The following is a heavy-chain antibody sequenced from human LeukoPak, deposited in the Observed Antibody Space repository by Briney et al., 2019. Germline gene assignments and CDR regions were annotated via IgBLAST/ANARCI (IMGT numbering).Heavy chain of an antibody. CDR3: ARRGDGGRSFDY. CDR1: GFSFSNYG. V-gene: IGHV3-23*01. J-gene: IGHJ4*02. Sequence: PGGSLRLSCAASGFSFSNYGMSWVRQAPGKGLEWVSTITGSGGSTYYAASVKGRFTISRDNSKNTLYLQVNSLRAEDTAVYYCARRGDGGRSFDYWGQGTLVTVSS. CDR2: ITGSGGST. D-gene: IGHD4-23*01.